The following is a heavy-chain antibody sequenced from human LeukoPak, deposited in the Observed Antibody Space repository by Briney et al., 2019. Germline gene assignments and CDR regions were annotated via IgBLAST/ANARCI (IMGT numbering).Heavy chain of an antibody. J-gene: IGHJ4*02. V-gene: IGHV1-46*01. D-gene: IGHD6-6*01. CDR3: ARASSSSDFDY. CDR1: GYTFTIYY. Sequence: ASVKVSCKASGYTFTIYYMHWVRQAPGKGLEWMGIINPSGGSTSYAQKFQGRVTMTRDTSTSTVYMELSSLRSEDTAVYYCARASSSSDFDYWGQGTLVTVSS. CDR2: INPSGGST.